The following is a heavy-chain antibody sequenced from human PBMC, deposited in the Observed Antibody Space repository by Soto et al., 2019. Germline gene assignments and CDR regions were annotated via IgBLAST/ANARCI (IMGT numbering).Heavy chain of an antibody. J-gene: IGHJ4*02. D-gene: IGHD6-19*01. V-gene: IGHV1-69*02. CDR2: IIPILGIA. Sequence: QVQLVQSGAEVKKPGSSVKVSCKASGGTFRSYTISWVRQAPGQGLEWMGRIIPILGIANYAQKFQGRVTSTADKSTSTAYVELSSLRSEDTAVYYCASVEQWLATWGQGTLVTVSS. CDR1: GGTFRSYT. CDR3: ASVEQWLAT.